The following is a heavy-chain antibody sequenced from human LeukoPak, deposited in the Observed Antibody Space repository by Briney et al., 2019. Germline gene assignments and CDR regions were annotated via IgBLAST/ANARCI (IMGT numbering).Heavy chain of an antibody. V-gene: IGHV4-4*07. CDR2: IYTSGST. D-gene: IGHD3-9*01. J-gene: IGHJ4*02. CDR3: AREGVDYDILTGYYISRSIFDY. Sequence: SETLSLTCTVSGGSISSYYWSWIRQPAGKGLEWIGRIYTSGSTNYNPSLKSRVTMSVDTSKNQFSLKLSSVTAADTAVYYCAREGVDYDILTGYYISRSIFDYWGQGTLVTVSS. CDR1: GGSISSYY.